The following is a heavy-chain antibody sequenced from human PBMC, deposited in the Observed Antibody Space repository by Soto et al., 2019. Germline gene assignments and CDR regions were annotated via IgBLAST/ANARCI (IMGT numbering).Heavy chain of an antibody. J-gene: IGHJ3*02. CDR1: GFTFSSYA. Sequence: QVQLVESGGGVVQPGRSLRLSCAASGFTFSSYAMHWVRQAPGKGLEWVAVISYDGSNKYYADSVKGRFTISRDNSKNTLYLQMNSRRAEDTAVYYCARSHVTGFTTIVVAARLAFDIWGQGTMVTVSS. D-gene: IGHD3-22*01. CDR3: ARSHVTGFTTIVVAARLAFDI. V-gene: IGHV3-30-3*01. CDR2: ISYDGSNK.